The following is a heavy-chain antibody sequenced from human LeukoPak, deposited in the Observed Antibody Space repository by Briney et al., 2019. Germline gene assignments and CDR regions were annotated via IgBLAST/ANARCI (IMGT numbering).Heavy chain of an antibody. Sequence: SEALSLTCTVSGGSISSYYWSWIRQPPGKGLEWIGYIYYSGSTNYNPSLKSRVTISVDTSKNQFSLKLSSVTAADTAVYYCARVLSGSYHQIDYWGQGTLVTVSS. V-gene: IGHV4-59*01. J-gene: IGHJ4*02. CDR1: GGSISSYY. D-gene: IGHD1-26*01. CDR2: IYYSGST. CDR3: ARVLSGSYHQIDY.